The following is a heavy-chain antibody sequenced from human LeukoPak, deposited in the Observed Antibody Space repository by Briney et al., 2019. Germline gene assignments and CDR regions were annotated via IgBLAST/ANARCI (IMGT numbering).Heavy chain of an antibody. CDR2: ISSSGSTI. J-gene: IGHJ4*02. D-gene: IGHD6-13*01. V-gene: IGHV3-48*03. CDR3: ARGSMGMPAAGTDY. Sequence: GGSLRLSCAASGFTFSSYEMNWVRQAPGKGLEWVSYISSSGSTIYYADSVKGRFTISRDNAKNSLYLQMNSLRAEDTAVYYCARGSMGMPAAGTDYWGQGTLVTVSS. CDR1: GFTFSSYE.